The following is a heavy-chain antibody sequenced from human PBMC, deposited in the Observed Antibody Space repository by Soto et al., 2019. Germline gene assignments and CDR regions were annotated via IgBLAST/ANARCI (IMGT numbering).Heavy chain of an antibody. CDR3: AKDYGYCSGGSCYNAFDI. CDR2: ISYDGSNK. Sequence: PGGSLRLSCAASGFTFSSYGMNWVRQAPGKGLEWVAVISYDGSNKYYADSVKGRFTISRDNSKNTLYLQMNSLRAEDTAVYYCAKDYGYCSGGSCYNAFDIWGQGTMVTVSS. V-gene: IGHV3-30*18. J-gene: IGHJ3*02. CDR1: GFTFSSYG. D-gene: IGHD2-15*01.